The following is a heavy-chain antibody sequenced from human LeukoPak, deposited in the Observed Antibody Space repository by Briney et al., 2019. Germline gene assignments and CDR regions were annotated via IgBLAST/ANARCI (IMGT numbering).Heavy chain of an antibody. D-gene: IGHD2-15*01. V-gene: IGHV3-23*01. CDR3: ANPILPEVVVAVSDAFDI. CDR1: AFTFNSYA. Sequence: HPAGYLSCYSAGYAFTFNSYALSRVGPAPGQGLEGCSAINGGRGSTYFADSVKGRLTISRDNSKNTLYLQMNSLRAEDTAVYYCANPILPEVVVAVSDAFDIWGQGTMVTVSS. J-gene: IGHJ3*02. CDR2: INGGRGST.